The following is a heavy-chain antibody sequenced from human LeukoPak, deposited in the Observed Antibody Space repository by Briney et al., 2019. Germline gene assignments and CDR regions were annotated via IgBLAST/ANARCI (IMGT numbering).Heavy chain of an antibody. CDR2: ISYDGSNK. CDR1: GFTFSNAW. V-gene: IGHV3-30-3*01. CDR3: ARGGRSYSSGWYDYFDY. D-gene: IGHD6-19*01. Sequence: GGSLRLSCAASGFTFSNAWMSWVRQAPGKGLEWVAVISYDGSNKYYADSVKGRFTISRDNSKNTLYLQMNSLRAEDTAVYYCARGGRSYSSGWYDYFDYWGQGTLVTVSS. J-gene: IGHJ4*02.